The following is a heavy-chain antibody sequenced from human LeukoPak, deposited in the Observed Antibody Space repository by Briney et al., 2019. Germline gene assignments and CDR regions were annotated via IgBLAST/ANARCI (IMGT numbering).Heavy chain of an antibody. D-gene: IGHD1-7*01. CDR3: ARGQTTFDP. J-gene: IGHJ5*02. Sequence: GGSLRLSCKVSGFAFGNYWMSWVRQTPGKGLEWVANIKQDGSQKYYVDSVKGRFTISRDNAKNSLYLQMNSLRAEDTAVYYCARGQTTFDPWGQGTLVTVSP. V-gene: IGHV3-7*01. CDR1: GFAFGNYW. CDR2: IKQDGSQK.